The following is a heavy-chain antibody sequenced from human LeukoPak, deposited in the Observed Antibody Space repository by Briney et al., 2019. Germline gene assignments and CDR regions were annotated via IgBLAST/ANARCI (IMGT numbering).Heavy chain of an antibody. CDR1: RCTFSKDW. V-gene: IGHV3-15*01. Sequence: AWALPLTCAASRCTFSKDWLRWVGQAPAERREGVGGIKSKTGGRTTDYAAHVKGKFTISRDDSKNTLYLQMNSLKSEDTAVYYCTTSPCGYWGQGTLVTVSS. CDR2: IKSKTGGRTT. CDR3: TTSPCGY. J-gene: IGHJ4*02.